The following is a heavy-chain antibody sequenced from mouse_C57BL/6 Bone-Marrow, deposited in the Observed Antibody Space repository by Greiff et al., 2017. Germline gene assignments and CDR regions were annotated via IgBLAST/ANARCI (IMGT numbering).Heavy chain of an antibody. CDR1: GFTFSDAW. Sequence: EVQGVESGGGLVQPGGSMKLSCAASGFTFSDAWMDWVRQSPEKGLEWVAEIRNKANNHATYYAESVKGRFTISRNDSKSSGYLQMNSLRAEDTGIYYCTVYYDYDGYYLDYWGQGTTLTVSS. CDR2: IRNKANNHAT. D-gene: IGHD2-4*01. V-gene: IGHV6-6*01. J-gene: IGHJ2*01. CDR3: TVYYDYDGYYLDY.